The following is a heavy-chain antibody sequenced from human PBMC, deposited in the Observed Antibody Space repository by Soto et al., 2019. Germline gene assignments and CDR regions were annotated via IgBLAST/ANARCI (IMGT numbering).Heavy chain of an antibody. CDR1: GYSISSSYY. CDR2: IYHGGST. Sequence: RSLTCAVSGYSISSSYYWGWIRQPPGKGLEWIGNIYHGGSTYYNPSLKSRVTISLDTSKNQFSLKLTSVTAADTAVYYCARDLNVYSHEYGAISYWGQGTPVPVYS. V-gene: IGHV4-38-2*02. J-gene: IGHJ4*02. CDR3: ARDLNVYSHEYGAISY. D-gene: IGHD4-17*01.